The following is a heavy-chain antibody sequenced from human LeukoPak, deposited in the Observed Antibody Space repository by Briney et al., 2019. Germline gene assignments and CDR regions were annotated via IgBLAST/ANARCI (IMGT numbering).Heavy chain of an antibody. V-gene: IGHV3-30*12. CDR1: GFTFISYG. D-gene: IGHD3-10*01. Sequence: PGGSLRLSCEASGFTFISYGMHWVRQAPGKGLEWVAVISYDGNNKYYADSVKGRFTISRDNSKNTLYLQMNSLRAEDTAVYYCARDGGTYGSGSYYKGPYGMDVWGQGTTVTVSS. CDR2: ISYDGNNK. J-gene: IGHJ6*02. CDR3: ARDGGTYGSGSYYKGPYGMDV.